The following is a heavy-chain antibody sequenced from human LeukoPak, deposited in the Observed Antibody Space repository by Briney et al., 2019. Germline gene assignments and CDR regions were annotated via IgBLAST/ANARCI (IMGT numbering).Heavy chain of an antibody. V-gene: IGHV3-48*01. CDR1: GFTFNRYS. J-gene: IGHJ4*02. D-gene: IGHD3-10*01. CDR3: AKGELWFGRGEDYFDY. CDR2: ISSSGTTI. Sequence: PGASLRLSCAASGFTFNRYSMNWVRQAPGKGLEWVSYISSSGTTIYYADSVQGRFIISRDNARNSLYQQMNSLRAEDTAVYYCAKGELWFGRGEDYFDYWGQGTLVTVSS.